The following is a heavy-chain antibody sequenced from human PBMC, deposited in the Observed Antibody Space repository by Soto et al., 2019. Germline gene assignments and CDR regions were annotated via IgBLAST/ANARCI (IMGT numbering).Heavy chain of an antibody. D-gene: IGHD3-10*01. CDR1: GGSITSSGYS. Sequence: SETLSLTCAVSGGSITSSGYSWTWIRQPPGKGLEWIGYIYHTGTTYYNPSLKSRLTISLDRSKNHFSLKLTSVTAADTAVYFCARDILMLRAAGGMDVWGQGTTVTIYS. J-gene: IGHJ6*02. V-gene: IGHV4-30-2*01. CDR3: ARDILMLRAAGGMDV. CDR2: IYHTGTT.